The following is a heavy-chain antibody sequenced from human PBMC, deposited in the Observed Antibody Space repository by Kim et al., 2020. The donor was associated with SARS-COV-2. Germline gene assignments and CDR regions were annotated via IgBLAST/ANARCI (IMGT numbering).Heavy chain of an antibody. V-gene: IGHV1-46*01. CDR1: GYTFTSYY. J-gene: IGHJ6*02. D-gene: IGHD3-22*01. CDR2: INPSGGST. CDR3: ARDNRRWYYYDSSGHKQGGMDV. Sequence: ASVKVSCKASGYTFTSYYMHWVRQAPGQGLEWMGIINPSGGSTSYAQKFQGRVTMTRDTSTSTVYMELSSLRSEDTAVYYCARDNRRWYYYDSSGHKQGGMDVWGQGTTVTVSS.